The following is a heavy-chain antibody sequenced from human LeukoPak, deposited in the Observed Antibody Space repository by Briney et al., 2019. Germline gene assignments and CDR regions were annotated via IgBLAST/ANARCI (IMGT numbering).Heavy chain of an antibody. CDR3: ARDFVVVPAAKQNYYYYYMDV. CDR2: INPNSGGT. Sequence: ASVKVSCKASGYTFTGYYMHWVRQAPGQGLEWMGWINPNSGGTNYAQKFQGRVTMTRDTSISTAYMEVSRLRSDDTAVYYCARDFVVVPAAKQNYYYYYMDVWGKGTTVTISS. D-gene: IGHD2-2*01. J-gene: IGHJ6*03. V-gene: IGHV1-2*02. CDR1: GYTFTGYY.